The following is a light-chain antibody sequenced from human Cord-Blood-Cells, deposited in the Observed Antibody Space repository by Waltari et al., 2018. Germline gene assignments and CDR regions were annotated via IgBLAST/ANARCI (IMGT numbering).Light chain of an antibody. CDR2: DVS. J-gene: IGLJ3*02. CDR1: SSDVGGYNY. CDR3: SSYTSSSTLV. V-gene: IGLV2-14*01. Sequence: QSALTQPASVSGSPGQSLTISCTGPSSDVGGYNYVSWYQQHPGKATKLLIYDVSNRPSGVSNRFSGSKSGNTASLTISGLQAEDEADYYCSSYTSSSTLVCGGGTKLTVL.